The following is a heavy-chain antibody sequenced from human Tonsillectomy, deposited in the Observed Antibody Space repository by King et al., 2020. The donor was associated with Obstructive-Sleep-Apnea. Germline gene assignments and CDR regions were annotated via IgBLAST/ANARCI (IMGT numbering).Heavy chain of an antibody. Sequence: VQLVESGGGLVQPGRSLRLSCEASGFSFDDRAMNWLRQAPGKGLEWVSGITWNSGRMGYADSVKGRFTISRDNARNSLYLQMNNLRPEDTALYYCATIVGTIYWGQGTLVTVSS. V-gene: IGHV3-9*01. CDR3: ATIVGTIY. J-gene: IGHJ4*02. CDR1: GFSFDDRA. CDR2: ITWNSGRM. D-gene: IGHD1-26*01.